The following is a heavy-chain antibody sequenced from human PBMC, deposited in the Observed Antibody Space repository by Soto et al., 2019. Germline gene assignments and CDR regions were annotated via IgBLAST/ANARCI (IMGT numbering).Heavy chain of an antibody. CDR2: IIPVFATT. J-gene: IGHJ4*02. CDR3: GRGDSGYFWFNEI. D-gene: IGHD3-22*01. V-gene: IGHV1-69*01. CDR1: GGLFSTYA. Sequence: QEQLVQSGAEVKKSGSSVKVSCKASGGLFSTYAISWVRQAPGQGLEWMGGIIPVFATTYYAEKFEGRVTFPAEESKNTAYVELSSLSCGETAMYYCGRGDSGYFWFNEIWGQGPLFTVSS.